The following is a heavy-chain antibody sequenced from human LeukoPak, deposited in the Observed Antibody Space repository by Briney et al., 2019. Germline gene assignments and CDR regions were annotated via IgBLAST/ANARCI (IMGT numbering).Heavy chain of an antibody. CDR2: IKHDGSEQ. J-gene: IGHJ4*01. Sequence: GGSLRLSCAASGFTFTTYWMSWMRQAPGKGLQWVANIKHDGSEQYYVDSVKGRFTISRDNAKNSLFLQMNSLGVEGKAVYYCKSGGAAPGSFDYWGHGALVTVSS. D-gene: IGHD1-26*01. CDR3: KSGGAAPGSFDY. V-gene: IGHV3-7*01. CDR1: GFTFTTYW.